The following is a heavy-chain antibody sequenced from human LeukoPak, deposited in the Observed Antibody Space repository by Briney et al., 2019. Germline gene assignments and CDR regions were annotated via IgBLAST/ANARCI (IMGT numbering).Heavy chain of an antibody. Sequence: SETLSLTCTVSGGSISSYYWSWIRQPPGKGLEWIGYIYYSGSTNYNPSLKSRVTISVVTSKNQFSLKLSSVTAADTAVYYCARGIGINWFDPWGQGTLVTVSS. CDR2: IYYSGST. CDR1: GGSISSYY. V-gene: IGHV4-59*01. D-gene: IGHD2-21*01. J-gene: IGHJ5*02. CDR3: ARGIGINWFDP.